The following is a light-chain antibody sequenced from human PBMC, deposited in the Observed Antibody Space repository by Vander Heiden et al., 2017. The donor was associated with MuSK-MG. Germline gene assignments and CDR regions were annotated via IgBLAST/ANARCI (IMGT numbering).Light chain of an antibody. CDR1: QSDSSSY. J-gene: IGKJ3*01. V-gene: IGKV3-20*01. CDR2: GAS. Sequence: EIVLTQSPGTLSLSPGERATLSCRASQSDSSSYLAWYQQKPGQPPRLLIYGASSRATGIPDRFSGSGSGTDFTVTISRLEPEDFAVYYCQQYGTSPLTFGPGTKVEIK. CDR3: QQYGTSPLT.